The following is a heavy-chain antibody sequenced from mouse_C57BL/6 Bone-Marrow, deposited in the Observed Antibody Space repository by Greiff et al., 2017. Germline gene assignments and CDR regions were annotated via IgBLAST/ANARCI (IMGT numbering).Heavy chain of an antibody. CDR1: GYTFTSYG. CDR2: IYPRSGNT. D-gene: IGHD2-10*01. J-gene: IGHJ1*03. Sequence: VQLVESGAELARPGASVKLSCKASGYTFTSYGISWVKQRTGQGLEWIGEIYPRSGNTYYNEKFKGKATLTADKSSSTAYMELRSLTSEDSAVYFVARSLPFDVWGTGTPVTVSS. CDR3: ARSLPFDV. V-gene: IGHV1-81*01.